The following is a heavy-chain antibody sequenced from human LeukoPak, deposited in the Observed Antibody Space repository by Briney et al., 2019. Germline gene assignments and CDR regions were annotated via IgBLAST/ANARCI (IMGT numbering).Heavy chain of an antibody. D-gene: IGHD5-18*01. V-gene: IGHV3-9*01. CDR2: ISWNSGSI. CDR1: GFTFDDYA. Sequence: GRSLRLSCAASGFTFDDYAMHWVRQAPGKGLEWVSGISWNSGSIGYADSVKGRFTIFRDNAKNSLYLQMNSLRAEDTALYYCARGGYSYGLAGDYWGQGTLVTVSS. CDR3: ARGGYSYGLAGDY. J-gene: IGHJ4*02.